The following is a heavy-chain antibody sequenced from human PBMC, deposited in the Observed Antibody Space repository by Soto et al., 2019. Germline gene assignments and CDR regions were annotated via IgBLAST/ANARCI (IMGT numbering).Heavy chain of an antibody. J-gene: IGHJ4*02. D-gene: IGHD3-22*01. CDR2: IYYSGST. V-gene: IGHV4-31*03. CDR1: GGSISSGGYY. CDR3: AAERYYDSSGYYRGSLDY. Sequence: QVQLQESGPGLVKPSQTLSLTCTVSGGSISSGGYYWSWIRQHPGKGLEWIGYIYYSGSTYYNPSLTSRVTISVDTSKNQFSLKLSSVTAADTAVYYCAAERYYDSSGYYRGSLDYWGQGTLVTVSS.